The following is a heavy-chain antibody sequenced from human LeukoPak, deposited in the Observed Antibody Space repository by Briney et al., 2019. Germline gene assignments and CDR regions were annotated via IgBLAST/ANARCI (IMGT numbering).Heavy chain of an antibody. CDR1: GFSFSTYY. CDR3: VRENHGSFDY. Sequence: PGGSLRLPCAASGFSFSTYYVNWVRQAPGKGLEWVSCISSSSTYIYYSDSVRGRFAISRDNAKNSLYLQMNSLRAEDTAVYYCVRENHGSFDYWGPGSLVTVSS. J-gene: IGHJ4*02. CDR2: ISSSSTYI. V-gene: IGHV3-21*01.